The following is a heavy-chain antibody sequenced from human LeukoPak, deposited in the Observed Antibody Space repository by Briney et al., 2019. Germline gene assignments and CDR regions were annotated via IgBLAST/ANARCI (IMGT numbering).Heavy chain of an antibody. CDR2: IIPIFGTA. D-gene: IGHD5-24*01. J-gene: IGHJ4*02. CDR1: GGTFSSYA. CDR3: ARWSPPDGYNPIGTFSGGWVDY. Sequence: SVKVSCKASGGTFSSYAISWVRQAPGQGLEWMGGIIPIFGTANYAQKFQGRVTITADESTSTAYMELSSLRSEDTAVYYCARWSPPDGYNPIGTFSGGWVDYWGQGTLVTVSS. V-gene: IGHV1-69*13.